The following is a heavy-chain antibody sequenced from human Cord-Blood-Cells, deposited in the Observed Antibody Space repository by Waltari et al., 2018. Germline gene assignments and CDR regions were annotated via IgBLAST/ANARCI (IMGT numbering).Heavy chain of an antibody. D-gene: IGHD6-13*01. V-gene: IGHV4-34*01. Sequence: QVQLQQWGAGLLKPSETLSLTCAVHCWSFSVYYWSWIRQPPGKGLEWIGEINHSGSTNYNPSLKSRVTISVDTSKNQFSLKLSSVTAADTAVYYCAPIAAAEAFDIWGQGTMVTVSS. CDR1: CWSFSVYY. CDR3: APIAAAEAFDI. CDR2: INHSGST. J-gene: IGHJ3*02.